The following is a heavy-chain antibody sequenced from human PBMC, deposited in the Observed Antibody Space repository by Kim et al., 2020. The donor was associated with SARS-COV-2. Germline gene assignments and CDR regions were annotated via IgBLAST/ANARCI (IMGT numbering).Heavy chain of an antibody. D-gene: IGHD2-2*01. CDR2: ISGSSSTI. J-gene: IGHJ4*02. Sequence: GGSLRLSCAASGFTFSTYSINWVRQAPGKGLEWVAYISGSSSTIYYADSVKGRFTISRDNAKNSLFLQMNSLRDEDTAVYYCARLAYCSSTSCSYYFDYWGQGTLVTVSS. CDR1: GFTFSTYS. V-gene: IGHV3-48*02. CDR3: ARLAYCSSTSCSYYFDY.